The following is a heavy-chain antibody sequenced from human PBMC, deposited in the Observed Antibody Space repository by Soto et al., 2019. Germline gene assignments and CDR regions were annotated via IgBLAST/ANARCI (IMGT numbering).Heavy chain of an antibody. CDR3: AKDGNSGSYYLFDY. J-gene: IGHJ4*02. D-gene: IGHD1-26*01. CDR2: ISWDGGST. V-gene: IGHV3-43*01. CDR1: GFSFVDFT. Sequence: GALRLSLAASGFSFVDFTMHRGRQAPGKGLEWVSLISWDGGSTYYADPVKGRFTISRDNSKNSLYLQMNSLRTEDTAFYYCAKDGNSGSYYLFDYWGQGTLVTVSS.